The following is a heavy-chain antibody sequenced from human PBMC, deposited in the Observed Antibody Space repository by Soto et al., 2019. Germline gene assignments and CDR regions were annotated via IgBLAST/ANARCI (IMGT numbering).Heavy chain of an antibody. CDR2: ISGSGGST. Sequence: GGSLRLSCAASGFTFSSYAMSWVRQAPGKGLEWVSAISGSGGSTYYADSVKGRFTISRDNSKNTLYLQMNSLRAEDTAVYYCARQLGYCSSTSCYVGYYFDYWSQGTLVTVSS. V-gene: IGHV3-23*01. CDR1: GFTFSSYA. CDR3: ARQLGYCSSTSCYVGYYFDY. D-gene: IGHD2-2*01. J-gene: IGHJ4*02.